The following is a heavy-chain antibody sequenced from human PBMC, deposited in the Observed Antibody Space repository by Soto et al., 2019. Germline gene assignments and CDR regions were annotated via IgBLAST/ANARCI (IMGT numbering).Heavy chain of an antibody. J-gene: IGHJ4*02. CDR2: IGAGGQT. D-gene: IGHD2-8*02. CDR1: GVIFDRYE. V-gene: IGHV3-13*01. CDR3: ARRYCPSDNCPGIGYDY. Sequence: GWSLRLSCAASGVIFDRYEMHWVRHITGKGLEWVSAIGAGGQTYYLGSVKGRFTISRENAEHSVSLQMSSLRAGDTAVYYCARRYCPSDNCPGIGYDYWGPGTLVTVSS.